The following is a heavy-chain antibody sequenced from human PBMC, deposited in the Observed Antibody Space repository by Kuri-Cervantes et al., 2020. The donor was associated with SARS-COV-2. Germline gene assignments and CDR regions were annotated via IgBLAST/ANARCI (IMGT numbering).Heavy chain of an antibody. CDR1: GFPFADYD. Sequence: PCAASGFPFADYDMHWHRQAPGKGLEWVSTFSLKSGSVGYADSVKGRFTISRDNSKNSLYLQMNSLRTEDYALYYCAKDNLYGSSTSCHNPLYYYYGMDVWGRGTVVTVSS. V-gene: IGHV3-9*01. CDR2: FSLKSGSV. J-gene: IGHJ6*02. CDR3: AKDNLYGSSTSCHNPLYYYYGMDV. D-gene: IGHD2-2*02.